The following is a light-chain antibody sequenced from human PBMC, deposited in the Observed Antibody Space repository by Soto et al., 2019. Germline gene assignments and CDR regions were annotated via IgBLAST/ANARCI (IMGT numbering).Light chain of an antibody. Sequence: EIVLTQSPATLSLSPGERATLSCRASQSVSSTYLAWYQQKPGQAPRLLIYGASSRATGIPDRFSGSGSGTDFTLTISRLEPEDFAVYYCQQYYNSAIFGQGTRLEIK. V-gene: IGKV3-20*01. CDR3: QQYYNSAI. CDR2: GAS. CDR1: QSVSSTY. J-gene: IGKJ5*01.